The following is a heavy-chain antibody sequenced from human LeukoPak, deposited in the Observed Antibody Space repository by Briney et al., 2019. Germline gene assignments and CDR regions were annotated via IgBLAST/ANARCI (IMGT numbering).Heavy chain of an antibody. V-gene: IGHV3-11*04. J-gene: IGHJ3*02. D-gene: IGHD3-16*01. Sequence: GGSLRLSCAASGFTFSDYYMSWIRQAPGKGLEWVSYISSSGSTIYYADSVKGRFTISRDNAKNSLYLQMNSLRAEDTAVYYCASPGGRSRVSDAFDIWGQGTMVTVSS. CDR1: GFTFSDYY. CDR3: ASPGGRSRVSDAFDI. CDR2: ISSSGSTI.